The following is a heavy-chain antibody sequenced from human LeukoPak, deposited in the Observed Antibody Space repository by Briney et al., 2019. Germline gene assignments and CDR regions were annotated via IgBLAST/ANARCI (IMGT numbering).Heavy chain of an antibody. V-gene: IGHV3-74*01. CDR3: ARDSSGADYYDSSGFDY. CDR2: INTDGSSI. J-gene: IGHJ4*02. Sequence: GGSLRLSCAASEFTFSNYWMHWVRQAPGKGLVWVSRINTDGSSIRYADPVKGRFTISRDNAKNTLYLQMNSLRVEDTAVYYCARDSSGADYYDSSGFDYWGQGILVTVSS. CDR1: EFTFSNYW. D-gene: IGHD3-22*01.